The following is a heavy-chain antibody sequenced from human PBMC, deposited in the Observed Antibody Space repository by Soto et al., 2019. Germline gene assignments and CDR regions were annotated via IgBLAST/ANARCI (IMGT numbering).Heavy chain of an antibody. V-gene: IGHV4-39*01. J-gene: IGHJ5*02. CDR3: ARHGTYYYDSSGYSSRWFDP. D-gene: IGHD3-22*01. CDR1: SGSISSGRYY. CDR2: LYFSGNT. Sequence: SETLSLTCTVSSGSISSGRYYWGWIRQPPGKGLEWIGSLYFSGNTYHNPSLKSRVTISVDTSKNQFSLKLTSVTAADTAVYYCARHGTYYYDSSGYSSRWFDPWGQGTLVTVSS.